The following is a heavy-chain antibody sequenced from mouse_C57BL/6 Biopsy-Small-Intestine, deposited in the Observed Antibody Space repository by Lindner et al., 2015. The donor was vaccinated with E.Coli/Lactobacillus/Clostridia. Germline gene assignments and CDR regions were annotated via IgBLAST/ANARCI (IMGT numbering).Heavy chain of an antibody. CDR1: GYIFTSYG. V-gene: IGHV1-81*01. CDR3: ARWNDGYYGDY. J-gene: IGHJ2*01. Sequence: VQLQESGAEVARPGASVKLSCKASGYIFTSYGISWVKQRTGQGLEWIGEIYPRSGNTYYNEKFKGKATLTAGKSSNTAYMELRSLTSEDSAVYFCARWNDGYYGDYWGQGTTLTVSS. D-gene: IGHD2-3*01. CDR2: IYPRSGNT.